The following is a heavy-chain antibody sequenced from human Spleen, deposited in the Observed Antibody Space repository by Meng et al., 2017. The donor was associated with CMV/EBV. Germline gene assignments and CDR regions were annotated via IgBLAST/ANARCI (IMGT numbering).Heavy chain of an antibody. V-gene: IGHV4-34*01. CDR2: VNHSGST. D-gene: IGHD3-10*01. Sequence: SETLSLTCTVSGGSISSFYWSWIRQPPGKGLEWIGEVNHSGSTNYSPSLKSRVTISVDTSKNQFSLKLSSVTAADTAVYYCARDPRVNGMDVWGQGTTVTVSS. CDR1: GGSISSFY. J-gene: IGHJ6*02. CDR3: ARDPRVNGMDV.